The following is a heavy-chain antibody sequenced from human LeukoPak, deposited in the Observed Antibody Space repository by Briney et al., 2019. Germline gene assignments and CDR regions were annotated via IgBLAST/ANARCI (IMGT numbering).Heavy chain of an antibody. Sequence: PSETLSLTCAVYGGSFSGYYWSWIRQPPGKGLEGIGEINHSGSTNYNPSLKSRVTISVDTSKNQFSLKQSSVTAADTAVYYCARGGTLYDFWSGPSYYYYYGMDVWGQGTTVTVSS. V-gene: IGHV4-34*01. D-gene: IGHD3-3*01. J-gene: IGHJ6*02. CDR1: GGSFSGYY. CDR2: INHSGST. CDR3: ARGGTLYDFWSGPSYYYYYGMDV.